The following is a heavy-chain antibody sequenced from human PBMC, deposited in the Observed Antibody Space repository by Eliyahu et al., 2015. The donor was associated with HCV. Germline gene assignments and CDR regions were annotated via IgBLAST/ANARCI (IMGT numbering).Heavy chain of an antibody. D-gene: IGHD3/OR15-3a*01. CDR1: GFTFSSYE. CDR2: ISXSGTTI. Sequence: EVQLVESGGGLVQPGGSLXLSCAASGFTFSSYEMTWXRQAPGKGLEXISYISXSGTTIYYADSVKGRFTISRDNAKNSLYLQMNSLRVEDTAVYYCARDGNNYWTGHGMDVWGQGTTVTVSS. CDR3: ARDGNNYWTGHGMDV. J-gene: IGHJ6*02. V-gene: IGHV3-48*03.